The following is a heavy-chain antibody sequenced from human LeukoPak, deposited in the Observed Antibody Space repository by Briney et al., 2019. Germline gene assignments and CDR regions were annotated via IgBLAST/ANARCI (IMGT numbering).Heavy chain of an antibody. Sequence: QTGGSLRLSCAASGFTFSSYWMHWVRQAPGKGLLWVSRINSDGSSTSYADSVKGRFTISRDNAKNTLYLQMNSLRAEDTAVYYCARAGGSGSYYSGPRLRYYYGMDVWGQGTTVTVSS. D-gene: IGHD3-10*01. J-gene: IGHJ6*02. V-gene: IGHV3-74*01. CDR3: ARAGGSGSYYSGPRLRYYYGMDV. CDR1: GFTFSSYW. CDR2: INSDGSST.